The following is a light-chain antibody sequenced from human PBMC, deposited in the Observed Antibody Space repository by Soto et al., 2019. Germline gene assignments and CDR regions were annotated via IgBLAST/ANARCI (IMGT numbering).Light chain of an antibody. J-gene: IGKJ1*01. V-gene: IGKV3-15*01. CDR1: QSVSSN. CDR3: QQYSDWPPWT. Sequence: EIVMTQSPATLSVSPGERATLSCRASQSVSSNLAWYQQKPGQAPRLLIYGASTRATGIPARFSGSGSGTEFILTISSLQSEDFGAYYCQQYSDWPPWTFGQGTKVDIK. CDR2: GAS.